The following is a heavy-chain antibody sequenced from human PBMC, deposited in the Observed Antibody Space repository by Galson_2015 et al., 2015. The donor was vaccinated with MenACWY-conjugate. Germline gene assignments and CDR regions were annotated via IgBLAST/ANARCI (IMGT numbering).Heavy chain of an antibody. CDR2: IYPGDSDT. CDR3: ARHLHYYGSGSSHLDY. D-gene: IGHD3-10*01. CDR1: GYSFTSYW. Sequence: QSGAEVKKPGESLKISCKGSGYSFTSYWIGWVRQMPGKGLEWMGIIYPGDSDTRYSPSFQGQVTISANKSISTAYLQWTSLKASDTATYYYARHLHYYGSGSSHLDYWAQGTLVTVSS. V-gene: IGHV5-51*01. J-gene: IGHJ4*02.